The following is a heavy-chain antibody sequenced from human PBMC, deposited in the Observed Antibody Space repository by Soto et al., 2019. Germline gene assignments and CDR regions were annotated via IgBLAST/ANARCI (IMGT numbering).Heavy chain of an antibody. V-gene: IGHV1-69*14. Sequence: QVQLVQSGAEVKKPGSSVKVSCKASGGTFSSHGFNWVRQAAGQGLEWIGGSIPLFGITNHTQKFQDRVTICADTCTIPVYMEFRVLRTEDTAVYYCASDRGCGLVNWGEGILCRVSS. D-gene: IGHD3-10*01. CDR3: ASDRGCGLVN. CDR1: GGTFSSHG. CDR2: SIPLFGIT. J-gene: IGHJ4*02.